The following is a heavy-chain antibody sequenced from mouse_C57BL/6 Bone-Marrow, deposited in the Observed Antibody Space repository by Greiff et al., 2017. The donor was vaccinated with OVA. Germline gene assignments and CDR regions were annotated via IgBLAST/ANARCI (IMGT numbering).Heavy chain of an antibody. Sequence: DVQLVESGPELVKPGASVKISCKASGYSFTGYYMNWVKQSPEKSLEWIGEINPSTGGTTYNQKFKAKATLTVDKSSSTAYMQLKSLTSEDSAVYDCARGGTSPFAYWGQGTLVTVSA. V-gene: IGHV1-42*01. CDR3: ARGGTSPFAY. D-gene: IGHD4-1*01. CDR2: INPSTGGT. J-gene: IGHJ3*01. CDR1: GYSFTGYY.